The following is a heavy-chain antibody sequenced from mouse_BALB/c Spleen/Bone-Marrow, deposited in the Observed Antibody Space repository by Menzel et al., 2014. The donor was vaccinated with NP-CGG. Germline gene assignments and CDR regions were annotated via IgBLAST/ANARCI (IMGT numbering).Heavy chain of an antibody. J-gene: IGHJ2*01. CDR3: ARLGYHGYFDY. D-gene: IGHD2-2*01. CDR1: GFDFSRYW. V-gene: IGHV4-1*02. CDR2: INPDSSTI. Sequence: EVKLVESGGGLVQPGGSLKLSCAASGFDFSRYWMSWVRQAPGKGLEWIGEINPDSSTINYTPSLKDKFIISRDNAKNTLYLQMSKVRSEDTALYYCARLGYHGYFDYWGQGTTLTVSS.